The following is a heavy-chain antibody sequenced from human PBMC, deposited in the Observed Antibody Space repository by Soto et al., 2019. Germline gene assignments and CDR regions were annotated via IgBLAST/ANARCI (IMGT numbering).Heavy chain of an antibody. Sequence: SVKVSCKASGGTFSSYAISWVRQAPGQGLELMGGIIPIFGTTNYAQKFQGRVTITADKSTSTAYMELSSLRSEDTAVYYCARQSAGYSGYDGINYYYYYGMDVWGQGTTVTVSS. D-gene: IGHD5-12*01. V-gene: IGHV1-69*06. CDR2: IIPIFGTT. CDR3: ARQSAGYSGYDGINYYYYYGMDV. J-gene: IGHJ6*02. CDR1: GGTFSSYA.